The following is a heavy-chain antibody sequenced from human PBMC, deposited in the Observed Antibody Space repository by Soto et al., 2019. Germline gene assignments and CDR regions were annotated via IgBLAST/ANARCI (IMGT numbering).Heavy chain of an antibody. CDR2: INPNNGNT. CDR1: GYTFTTYY. D-gene: IGHD3-10*01. V-gene: IGHV1-3*01. J-gene: IGHJ4*02. CDR3: ARGPSSGAFDY. Sequence: ASVKVSCKASGYTFTTYYLHWMRQAPGQRLEWMGWINPNNGNTRYSQNFQDRVTLTRDTSANSVYMELSSLTSEDTAMYYCARGPSSGAFDYWGQGTLVTVSS.